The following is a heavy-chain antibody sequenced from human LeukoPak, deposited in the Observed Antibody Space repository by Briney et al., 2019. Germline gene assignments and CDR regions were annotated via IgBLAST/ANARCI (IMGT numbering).Heavy chain of an antibody. CDR1: GFTFSSYA. CDR3: ARRTYDAFDI. CDR2: ISYDGSNK. J-gene: IGHJ3*02. D-gene: IGHD1-14*01. Sequence: GGSLRLSCAASGFTFSSYAMHWVRQAPGKGLEWVAVISYDGSNKYYADSVKGRFTISRDNSKNTLYLQMNSLRAEDTAVYYCARRTYDAFDIWGQGTMVTVSS. V-gene: IGHV3-30-3*01.